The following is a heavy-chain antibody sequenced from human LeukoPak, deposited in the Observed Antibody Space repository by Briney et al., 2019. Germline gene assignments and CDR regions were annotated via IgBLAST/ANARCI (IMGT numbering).Heavy chain of an antibody. CDR3: ARSKMVRGKGFDY. J-gene: IGHJ4*02. CDR2: INPNSGGT. CDR1: GYTFTGYY. Sequence: ASVKVSCKASGYTFTGYYMHCVRQAPGQGLEWMGWINPNSGGTHYPQKPQGRVPMTRDTSISTAYMELSRLRSDDTAVYYCARSKMVRGKGFDYWGQGTLVTVSS. D-gene: IGHD3-10*01. V-gene: IGHV1-2*02.